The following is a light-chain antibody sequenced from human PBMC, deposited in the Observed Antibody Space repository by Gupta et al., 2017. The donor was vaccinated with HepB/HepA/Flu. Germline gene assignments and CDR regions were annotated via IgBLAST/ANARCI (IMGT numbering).Light chain of an antibody. CDR2: GAS. V-gene: IGKV3-15*01. J-gene: IGKJ1*01. CDR3: QQYNNWRWT. Sequence: IVLTHSPATLSVSPGARATLSCRASTSVSSYLAWYQQKPGQAPRLLIYGASTRATGIPARFSGSGSGTEFTLTISSLQSEDFAVYYCQQYNNWRWTFGQGTKVEIK. CDR1: TSVSSY.